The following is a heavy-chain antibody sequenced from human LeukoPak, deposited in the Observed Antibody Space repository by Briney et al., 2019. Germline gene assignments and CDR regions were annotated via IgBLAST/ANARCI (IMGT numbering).Heavy chain of an antibody. Sequence: PGGSLRLSCAASGFSFSSHWMSWVRQAPGKGLEWVANIKEDGSQQYYVDSVRGRFAISRDNAKNSLYLEMNSLRVEDTAVYYCTRGFGRLPHCYGGCKGNWGQGTLLTVSS. V-gene: IGHV3-7*01. J-gene: IGHJ4*02. CDR2: IKEDGSQQ. CDR3: TRGFGRLPHCYGGCKGN. CDR1: GFSFSSHW. D-gene: IGHD2-21*02.